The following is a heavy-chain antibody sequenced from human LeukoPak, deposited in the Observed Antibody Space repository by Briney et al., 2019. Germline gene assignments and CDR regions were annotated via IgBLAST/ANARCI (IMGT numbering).Heavy chain of an antibody. Sequence: GGSLRLSCAASGFTFSSYAMSWVRQAPGKGLEWVSAISGSGGSTYYADSVTGRFTISRDNSKNTLYLQMNSLRAEDTAVYYCAKDGLYYDILTGYYKPEPFDYWGQGTLVTVSS. D-gene: IGHD3-9*01. V-gene: IGHV3-23*01. J-gene: IGHJ4*02. CDR1: GFTFSSYA. CDR2: ISGSGGST. CDR3: AKDGLYYDILTGYYKPEPFDY.